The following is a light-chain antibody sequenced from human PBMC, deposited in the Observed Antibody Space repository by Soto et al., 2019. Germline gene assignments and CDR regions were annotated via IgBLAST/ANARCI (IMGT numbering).Light chain of an antibody. CDR2: EVT. CDR3: CSYAHGSIYV. Sequence: QSALTQPPSASGSPGRAVTISCTGASSDVGGYNFVSWYQQHPGKAPKLLIYEVTKRPSGVPDRFSGSRSGNTASLTVSGLQAEDEADYYCCSYAHGSIYVFGTGTKVTV. CDR1: SSDVGGYNF. J-gene: IGLJ1*01. V-gene: IGLV2-8*01.